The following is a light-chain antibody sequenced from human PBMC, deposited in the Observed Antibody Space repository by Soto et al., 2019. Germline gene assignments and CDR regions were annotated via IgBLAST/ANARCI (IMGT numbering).Light chain of an antibody. CDR1: QSVSSSY. V-gene: IGKV3-20*01. CDR2: GAS. Sequence: EIVLTQSPGTLSLSPGERATLSCRASQSVSSSYLAWYQQKPGQAPRLLLYGASSRATGIPDRFSGSGSGTDFTLTISRLEPEDFAMYYCQQYGSSPQLTFGGGTKVDIK. J-gene: IGKJ4*01. CDR3: QQYGSSPQLT.